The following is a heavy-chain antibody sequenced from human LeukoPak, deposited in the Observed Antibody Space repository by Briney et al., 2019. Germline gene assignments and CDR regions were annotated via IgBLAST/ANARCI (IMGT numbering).Heavy chain of an antibody. CDR1: GFTVSSNS. Sequence: GGSLRLSCTVSGFTVSSNSMSWVRQAPGKGLEWVSAISGSGGSTYYADSVKGRFTISRDNSKNTLYLQMNSLRAEDTAVYYCANVGEQLPWGQGTLVTVSS. V-gene: IGHV3-23*01. J-gene: IGHJ5*02. CDR3: ANVGEQLP. D-gene: IGHD3-16*01. CDR2: ISGSGGST.